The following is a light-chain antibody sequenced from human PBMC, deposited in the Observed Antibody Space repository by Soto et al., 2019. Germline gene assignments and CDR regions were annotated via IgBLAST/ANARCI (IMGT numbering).Light chain of an antibody. J-gene: IGLJ1*01. Sequence: QSVLTQPRSVSGSPGPAVTISGNGTSSDVGGYNYVSWYQQHPGKAPKLMIYDVSTRPSGVPDRFSGSKSGNTASLTISGLQAENEAAYYCCSYAGRSSYVFGTGTKLTV. CDR3: CSYAGRSSYV. CDR2: DVS. CDR1: SSDVGGYNY. V-gene: IGLV2-11*01.